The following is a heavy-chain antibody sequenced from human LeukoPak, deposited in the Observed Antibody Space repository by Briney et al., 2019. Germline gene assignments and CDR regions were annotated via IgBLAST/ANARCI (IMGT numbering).Heavy chain of an antibody. Sequence: GGALRLSCAASGCTFSGYAMTWVRQAPGKGLEWVASITYNGDFTYYLDSVKGRFTISRDNSKNTLYLQLNNLRGEDTALYYCATDGLSFDGSAHIYSFDAWGQGALVAVSS. CDR2: ITYNGDFT. CDR3: ATDGLSFDGSAHIYSFDA. CDR1: GCTFSGYA. J-gene: IGHJ5*02. V-gene: IGHV3-23*01. D-gene: IGHD3-22*01.